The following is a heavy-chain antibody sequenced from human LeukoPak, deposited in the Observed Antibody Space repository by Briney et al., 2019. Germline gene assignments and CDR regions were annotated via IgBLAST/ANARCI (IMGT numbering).Heavy chain of an antibody. J-gene: IGHJ4*02. D-gene: IGHD3-16*02. CDR3: ARLSDS. CDR1: GGSISGSTYY. Sequence: PSETLSLTCTVSGGSISGSTYYWGWVRQPPGKGLEWIGKIFYSGNTYYSPSLQSRVTMSADTSKNQFSLRLSSVTAADTALYYCARLSDSWGQGIQVTVSS. CDR2: IFYSGNT. V-gene: IGHV4-39*01.